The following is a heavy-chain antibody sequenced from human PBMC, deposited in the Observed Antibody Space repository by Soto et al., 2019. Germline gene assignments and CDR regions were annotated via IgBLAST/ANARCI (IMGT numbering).Heavy chain of an antibody. Sequence: PGGSXRLSCTASGFTFGDYTMSWVRQAPGGGLEWVSFIRSKAYGGTTEYAASVKGRFTISRDDSKSIAYLQMNRLQSEDTAVYYCARDVASYEYGEFYGMDVWGQGTTVTVSS. J-gene: IGHJ6*02. CDR2: IRSKAYGGTT. V-gene: IGHV3-49*04. CDR1: GFTFGDYT. CDR3: ARDVASYEYGEFYGMDV. D-gene: IGHD4-17*01.